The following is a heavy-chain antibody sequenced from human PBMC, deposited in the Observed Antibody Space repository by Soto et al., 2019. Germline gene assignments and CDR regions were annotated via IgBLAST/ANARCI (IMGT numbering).Heavy chain of an antibody. CDR1: GFTFSSYA. Sequence: GGSLRLSCAASGFTFSSYAMSWVRQAPGEGLEWVSAISGSGGSTYYADSVKGRFTSSRDNCKRTLYLQMNSLRAEDTAVYYCAKDRVVVVPYDAFDIWGQGTRVTVSS. D-gene: IGHD3-22*01. CDR3: AKDRVVVVPYDAFDI. CDR2: ISGSGGST. V-gene: IGHV3-23*01. J-gene: IGHJ3*02.